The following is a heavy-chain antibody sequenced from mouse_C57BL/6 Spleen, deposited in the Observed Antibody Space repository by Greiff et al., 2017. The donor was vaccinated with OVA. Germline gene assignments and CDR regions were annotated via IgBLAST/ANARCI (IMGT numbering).Heavy chain of an antibody. CDR2: INPNNGGT. V-gene: IGHV1-22*01. CDR1: GYTFTDYN. CDR3: AIYYGYDGAYAMDY. J-gene: IGHJ4*01. Sequence: VQLQQSGPELVKPGASVKMSCKASGYTFTDYNMHWVKQSHGTSLEWIGYINPNNGGTSYNQKFKGKATLTVNKSSSTAYMELRSLTSEDSAVYYCAIYYGYDGAYAMDYWGQGTSVTVSS. D-gene: IGHD2-2*01.